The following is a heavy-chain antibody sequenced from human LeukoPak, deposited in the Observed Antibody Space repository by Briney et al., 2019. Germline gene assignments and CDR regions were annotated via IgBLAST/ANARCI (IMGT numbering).Heavy chain of an antibody. D-gene: IGHD4-11*01. J-gene: IGHJ6*03. CDR1: GFTFDDYG. V-gene: IGHV3-20*04. CDR2: INWNGGNT. CDR3: ARALSNYVDYYYYYYMDV. Sequence: GGSLRLSCAASGFTFDDYGMSWVRQAPGKGLEWVSGINWNGGNTGYVDSVKGRFTISRDNAKNSLYLQMNSLRVEDTALYYCARALSNYVDYYYYYYMDVWGQGTTVTVSS.